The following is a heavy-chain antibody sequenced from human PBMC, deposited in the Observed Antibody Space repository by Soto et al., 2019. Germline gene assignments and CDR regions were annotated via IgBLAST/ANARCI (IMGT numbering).Heavy chain of an antibody. Sequence: QVQLQESGPGLVEPSQTLSLTCTVSGDSISNGYYTWSWIRQPPGKDLEWIGHIYNSVNTYSNPSLKRRVTISADTSQNQFSLKLSSVTAADTAVYYCARGPSGDKVDYWGQGTLVTVSS. D-gene: IGHD3-10*01. CDR3: ARGPSGDKVDY. J-gene: IGHJ4*02. CDR1: GDSISNGYYT. V-gene: IGHV4-30-4*01. CDR2: IYNSVNT.